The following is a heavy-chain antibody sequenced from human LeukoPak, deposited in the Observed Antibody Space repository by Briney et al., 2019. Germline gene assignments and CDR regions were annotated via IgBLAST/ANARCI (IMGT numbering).Heavy chain of an antibody. D-gene: IGHD6-19*01. CDR2: INAGNGNT. V-gene: IGHV1-3*01. CDR3: ARDGDTSGWYTIYYFDY. J-gene: IGHJ4*02. CDR1: GYTFTKYT. Sequence: GASVKVSCKASGYTFTKYTIHWVRQAPGQRLEWMGWINAGNGNTKYSQKFQGRVTITRDTSASTAYMELSSLRSEDTAVYYRARDGDTSGWYTIYYFDYWGRGTLVTVSS.